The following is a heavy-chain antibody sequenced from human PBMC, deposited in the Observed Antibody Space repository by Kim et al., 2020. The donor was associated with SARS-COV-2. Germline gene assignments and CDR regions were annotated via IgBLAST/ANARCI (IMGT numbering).Heavy chain of an antibody. V-gene: IGHV3-23*01. D-gene: IGHD2-2*01. CDR2: ISGSGGST. J-gene: IGHJ4*02. CDR1: GFTFSSYA. CDR3: ARTGYCSSTSCYVFFCDY. Sequence: GGSLRLSCAAPGFTFSSYAMSWVRQAPGKGLEWVSAISGSGGSTYYADSVKGRFTISRDNSKNTLYLQMNSLRAEDTAVYYCARTGYCSSTSCYVFFCDYWGQGTLVTVSS.